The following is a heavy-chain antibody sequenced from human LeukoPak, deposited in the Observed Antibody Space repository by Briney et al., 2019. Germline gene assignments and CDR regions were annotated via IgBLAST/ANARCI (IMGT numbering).Heavy chain of an antibody. CDR3: AKTDGYSYGYSGYYYMDV. J-gene: IGHJ6*03. V-gene: IGHV3-23*01. CDR2: ISGSGGST. Sequence: GGSLRLSCAASGFTFSSYAMSWVRQAPGKGLEWVSAISGSGGSTYYADSVKGRFTISRDNSKNTLYLQMNSLRAEDTAVYYCAKTDGYSYGYSGYYYMDVWGKGTTVTVSS. D-gene: IGHD5-18*01. CDR1: GFTFSSYA.